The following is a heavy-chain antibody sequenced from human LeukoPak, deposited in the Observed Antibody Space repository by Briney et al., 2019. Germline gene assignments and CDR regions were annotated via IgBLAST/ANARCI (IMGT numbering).Heavy chain of an antibody. CDR2: ISSSSSYI. Sequence: GGSLRLSCAASGFTFSSYSMNWVRQAPGKGLEWVSSISSSSSYIYYADSVKGRFTISRDNAKNSLYLQMNSLRAEDTAVYYCARDLYYGSGSYHGNGNYWGQGTLVTVSS. V-gene: IGHV3-21*01. CDR1: GFTFSSYS. D-gene: IGHD3-10*01. CDR3: ARDLYYGSGSYHGNGNY. J-gene: IGHJ4*02.